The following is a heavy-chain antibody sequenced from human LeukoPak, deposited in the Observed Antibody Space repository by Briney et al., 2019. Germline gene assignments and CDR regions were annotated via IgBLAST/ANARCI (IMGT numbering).Heavy chain of an antibody. CDR1: GGSFSGYY. J-gene: IGHJ4*02. Sequence: SETLSLTCAVYGGSFSGYYWSWIRQPPVKGLEWIGEINHSGSTNYNPSLKSRVTISVDTSKNQFSLKLSSVTAADTAVYYCARGTVTNHYWGQGTLVTVSS. CDR3: ARGTVTNHY. V-gene: IGHV4-34*01. CDR2: INHSGST. D-gene: IGHD4-17*01.